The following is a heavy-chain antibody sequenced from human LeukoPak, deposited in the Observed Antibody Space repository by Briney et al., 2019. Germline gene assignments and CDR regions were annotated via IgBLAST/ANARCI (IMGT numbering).Heavy chain of an antibody. CDR1: GGSISSYY. D-gene: IGHD3-3*01. CDR3: ARSGYSLEGPGYYYYYYMDV. Sequence: SETLSLTCTVSGGSISSYYWSWIRQPPGKGLEWIGYIYYSGGTNYNPSLKSRVTISVDTSKNQFSLKLSSVTAADTAVYYCARSGYSLEGPGYYYYYYMDVWGKGTTVTISS. CDR2: IYYSGGT. J-gene: IGHJ6*03. V-gene: IGHV4-59*01.